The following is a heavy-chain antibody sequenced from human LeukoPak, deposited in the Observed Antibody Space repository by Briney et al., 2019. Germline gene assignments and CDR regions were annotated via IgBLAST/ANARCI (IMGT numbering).Heavy chain of an antibody. J-gene: IGHJ3*02. CDR2: FYYSGST. D-gene: IGHD2-2*01. CDR3: ARHLVPALGAFDI. V-gene: IGHV4-39*01. CDR1: GSSISSSSYY. Sequence: ASETLSLTCTVSGSSISSSSYYWGWIRQPPGKGLEWIGSFYYSGSTYYNPSLKSRVTISVDTSKNQFSLKLSSVTAADTAVYYCARHLVPALGAFDIWGQGTMVTVSS.